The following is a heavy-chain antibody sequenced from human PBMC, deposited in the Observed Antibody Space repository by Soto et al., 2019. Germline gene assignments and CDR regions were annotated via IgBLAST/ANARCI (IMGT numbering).Heavy chain of an antibody. CDR3: ARGYGSSSWFDY. CDR1: GYTFTSYG. Sequence: SVKVSFKASGYTFTSYGLIWVLQAPGQGLEWMGWISAYNGNTNYAQKLQGRVTMTTDTSTSTAYMELRSLRSDDTALYYCARGYGSSSWFDYWGQGTLVTVSS. V-gene: IGHV1-18*04. CDR2: ISAYNGNT. D-gene: IGHD6-13*01. J-gene: IGHJ4*02.